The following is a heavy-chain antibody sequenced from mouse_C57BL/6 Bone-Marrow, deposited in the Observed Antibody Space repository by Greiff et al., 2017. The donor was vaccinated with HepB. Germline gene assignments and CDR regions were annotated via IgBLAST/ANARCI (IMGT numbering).Heavy chain of an antibody. CDR1: GYTFTDYY. Sequence: EVQLQQSGPELVKPGASVKISCKASGYTFTDYYMNWVKQSHGKSLEWIGDINPNNGGTSYNQKFKGKATLTVDKSSSTAYMELRSLTSEDSAVYYCLSTVVATSDYWGQGTTLTVSS. CDR2: INPNNGGT. V-gene: IGHV1-26*01. J-gene: IGHJ2*01. D-gene: IGHD1-1*01. CDR3: LSTVVATSDY.